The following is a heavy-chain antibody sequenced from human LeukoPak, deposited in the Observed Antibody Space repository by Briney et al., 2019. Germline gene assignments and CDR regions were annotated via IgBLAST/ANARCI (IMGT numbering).Heavy chain of an antibody. Sequence: SETLSLTCAVYGGSFSGYYWSWIRQPPGKGLEWIGEIYHSGSTNYNPSLKSRVTISVDTSKNQFSLKLSSVTAADTAVYYCARGVEPNFDYWGQGTLVTVSS. CDR2: IYHSGST. CDR3: ARGVEPNFDY. CDR1: GGSFSGYY. D-gene: IGHD1-14*01. J-gene: IGHJ4*02. V-gene: IGHV4-34*01.